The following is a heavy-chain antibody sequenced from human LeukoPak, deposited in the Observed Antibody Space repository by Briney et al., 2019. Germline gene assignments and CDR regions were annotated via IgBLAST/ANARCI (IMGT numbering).Heavy chain of an antibody. CDR2: FDPEDGET. J-gene: IGHJ4*02. Sequence: GASVKVSCRVSGYTLTELSMHWVRQPPGIGLEWMGGFDPEDGETIYAQKFQGRVTMTEDTSTDTAYMELSSLRSEDTAVYYCATAPILAYLYSSGWYTPFDYWGQGTLATVSS. D-gene: IGHD6-19*01. CDR3: ATAPILAYLYSSGWYTPFDY. CDR1: GYTLTELS. V-gene: IGHV1-24*01.